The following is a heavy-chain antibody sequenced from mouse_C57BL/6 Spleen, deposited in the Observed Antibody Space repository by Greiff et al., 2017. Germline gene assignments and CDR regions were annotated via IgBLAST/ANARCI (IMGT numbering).Heavy chain of an antibody. D-gene: IGHD2-5*01. CDR2: ISYDGSN. J-gene: IGHJ2*01. Sequence: ESGPGRVKPSQSLSLTCSVTGYSITSGYYWNWIRQFPGNKLEWMGYISYDGSNNYNPSIKNRISITRDTSKNQFFLKLNSVTTEDTATYYCAREIVTTPFDYWGQGTTLTVSS. V-gene: IGHV3-6*01. CDR3: AREIVTTPFDY. CDR1: GYSITSGYY.